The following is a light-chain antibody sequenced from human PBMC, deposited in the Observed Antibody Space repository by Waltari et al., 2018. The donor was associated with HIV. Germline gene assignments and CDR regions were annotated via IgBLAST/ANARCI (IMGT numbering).Light chain of an antibody. Sequence: EIQMTQSPPSLSASVGDRVPIISRASQSINSYLNWYQQKPGKAPKLLIYVASSLQSGVPTRFSGSGSGTEFTLTISSLQPEDFAAYYCQQSNSTPQTFGQGTKVEI. CDR3: QQSNSTPQT. CDR2: VAS. J-gene: IGKJ1*01. V-gene: IGKV1-39*01. CDR1: QSINSY.